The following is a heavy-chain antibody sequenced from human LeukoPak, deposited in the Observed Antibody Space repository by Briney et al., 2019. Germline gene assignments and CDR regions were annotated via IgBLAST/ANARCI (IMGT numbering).Heavy chain of an antibody. CDR3: ARVGLTSSWEYDF. Sequence: GGSLRLSCAASGFTFSSHWMTWVRQAPGKGLEWVANIKPDGSEVYYVDSVKGRFTISRDNAKNSLYLQMNSLRAEDTAVYYCARVGLTSSWEYDFWGQGTLVTVSS. V-gene: IGHV3-7*01. CDR2: IKPDGSEV. D-gene: IGHD6-13*01. J-gene: IGHJ4*02. CDR1: GFTFSSHW.